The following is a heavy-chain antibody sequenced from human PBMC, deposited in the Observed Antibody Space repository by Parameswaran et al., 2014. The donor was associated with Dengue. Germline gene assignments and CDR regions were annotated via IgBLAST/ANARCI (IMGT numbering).Heavy chain of an antibody. CDR3: ARDETPEFWSGYYTYYYYYGMDV. CDR2: ISSSGSTI. Sequence: WIRQPPGKGLEWVSYISSSGSTIYYADSVKGRFTISRDNAKNSLYLQMNSLRAEDTAVYYCARDETPEFWSGYYTYYYYYGMDVWGQGTTVTVSS. V-gene: IGHV3-48*03. D-gene: IGHD3-3*01. J-gene: IGHJ6*02.